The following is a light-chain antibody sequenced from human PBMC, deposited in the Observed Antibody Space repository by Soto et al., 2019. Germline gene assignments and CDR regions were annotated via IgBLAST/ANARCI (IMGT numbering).Light chain of an antibody. CDR2: GAS. CDR3: QQYYSNPHT. V-gene: IGKV4-1*01. Sequence: DIVLTQSPDSLAVSLGERATINCKSSQTVLYSSNNKNYLAWYLQKPGQPPKLLIYGASTRETGVPDRFSGSGSGTDFTLTISSLQAEDVAVYYCQQYYSNPHTFGQGTKLEIK. J-gene: IGKJ2*01. CDR1: QTVLYSSNNKNY.